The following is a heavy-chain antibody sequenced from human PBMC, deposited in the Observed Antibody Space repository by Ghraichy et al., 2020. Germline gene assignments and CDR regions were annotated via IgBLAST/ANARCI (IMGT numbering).Heavy chain of an antibody. V-gene: IGHV4-59*11. CDR2: VDYRGST. CDR3: ASHAPILRYGMYV. CDR1: GGSISSHY. J-gene: IGHJ6*02. Sequence: SETLSLTCTVSGGSISSHYWCWIRQPPGKGLEWIGYVDYRGSTNYNPSLKSRVTISGDTSKNQCSLKLSPVTAADTAVYYCASHAPILRYGMYVWGPGTTGTGSS.